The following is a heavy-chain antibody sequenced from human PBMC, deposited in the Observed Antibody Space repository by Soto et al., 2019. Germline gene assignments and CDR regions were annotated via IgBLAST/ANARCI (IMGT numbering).Heavy chain of an antibody. V-gene: IGHV1-69*01. Sequence: QVQLVQSGAEVKKPGSSVKVSCKASGGTFSSYAISWVRQAPGQGLEWMGGIIPIFGTANYAQKFQGRVTITADESTSTAYMELSSLRSEDTAVYYCARENSIVAARLLGYYYGMDVWGQGTTVTVSS. J-gene: IGHJ6*02. CDR3: ARENSIVAARLLGYYYGMDV. D-gene: IGHD6-13*01. CDR1: GGTFSSYA. CDR2: IIPIFGTA.